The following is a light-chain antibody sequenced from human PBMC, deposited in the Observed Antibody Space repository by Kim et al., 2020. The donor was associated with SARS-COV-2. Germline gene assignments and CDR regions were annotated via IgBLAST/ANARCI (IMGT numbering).Light chain of an antibody. V-gene: IGKV3-11*01. CDR2: GAS. CDR3: QQRFIWPPIT. J-gene: IGKJ5*01. CDR1: QSVSSY. Sequence: EIVLTQSPATLSLSPGEGATLSCRASQSVSSYLAWYQQKPGQAPRLLIYGASNRAAGIPARFSGSGSGTDFTLTISSLEPEDFAIYYCQQRFIWPPITFGQGTRLEIK.